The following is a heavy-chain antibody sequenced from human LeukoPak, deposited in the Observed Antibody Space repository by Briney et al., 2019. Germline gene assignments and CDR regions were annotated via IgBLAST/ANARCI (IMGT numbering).Heavy chain of an antibody. CDR1: GESFSGYS. D-gene: IGHD3-10*01. CDR2: IYYSGST. Sequence: SETLSLTCTVYGESFSGYSCTWIRQPPGKGLEWIGYIYYSGSTNYNPSLKSRVTISVDTSKNQFSLKLSSVTAADTAMYYCARDSSYYGSGSYPWGQGTLVTVSS. J-gene: IGHJ5*02. V-gene: IGHV4-59*01. CDR3: ARDSSYYGSGSYP.